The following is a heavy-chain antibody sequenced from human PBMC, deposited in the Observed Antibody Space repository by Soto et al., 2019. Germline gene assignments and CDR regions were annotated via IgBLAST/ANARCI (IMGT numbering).Heavy chain of an antibody. J-gene: IGHJ4*02. Sequence: QVQLMQSGAEVKKPGASVKVSCKASGDTFTDYYIHWVRQAPGQGLEWMGTVNPSCGPTTYAQHFMGRVTMTRDTSTSTLYMELTSLTSDDTAVYYCARGGHVVVVTAALDYWGQGTLVTVSS. CDR3: ARGGHVVVVTAALDY. D-gene: IGHD2-21*02. CDR2: VNPSCGPT. CDR1: GDTFTDYY. V-gene: IGHV1-46*01.